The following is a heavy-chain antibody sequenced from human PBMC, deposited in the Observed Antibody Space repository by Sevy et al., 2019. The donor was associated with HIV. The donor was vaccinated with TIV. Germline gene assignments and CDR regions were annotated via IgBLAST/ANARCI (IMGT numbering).Heavy chain of an antibody. Sequence: GGSLRLSCAASGFTFSGYWMHWVRQAPGKGLVWVSLINSDGSSTNYADSVKGRFTISRDNAKNTLYPQMNSLRAEDTAVYYCARSGGYNKYDYWGQGTLVTVSS. CDR1: GFTFSGYW. D-gene: IGHD2-15*01. J-gene: IGHJ4*02. CDR2: INSDGSST. CDR3: ARSGGYNKYDY. V-gene: IGHV3-74*01.